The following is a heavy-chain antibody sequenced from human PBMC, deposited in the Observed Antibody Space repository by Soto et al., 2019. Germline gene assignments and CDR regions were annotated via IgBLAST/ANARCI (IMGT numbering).Heavy chain of an antibody. Sequence: PGESLKISCTGSGYSFTSYWIGWVRQMPGKGLEWMGIIYPGCSVTRDGPTFQGQATNSGDKSTTIACLQWGSLKDSYTDMYYCERFFSTRITIFGVEQYYGMDAWGQGTTVTVSS. CDR3: ERFFSTRITIFGVEQYYGMDA. CDR2: IYPGCSVT. V-gene: IGHV5-51*01. J-gene: IGHJ6*02. D-gene: IGHD3-3*01. CDR1: GYSFTSYW.